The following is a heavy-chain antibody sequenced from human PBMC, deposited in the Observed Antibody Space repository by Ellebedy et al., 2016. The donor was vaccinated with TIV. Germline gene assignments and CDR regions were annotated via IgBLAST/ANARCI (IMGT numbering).Heavy chain of an antibody. CDR2: INSDGSST. Sequence: GESLKISXAASGLSFRGSWLHWVRQAPGKGLVWVSRINSDGSSTSYADSVKGRFTISRDNAKNTLYLQMNSLRAEDTAVYYCAREVTYYYDSSGYYYGGHFDYWGQGTLVTVSS. D-gene: IGHD3-22*01. CDR1: GLSFRGSW. V-gene: IGHV3-74*01. J-gene: IGHJ4*02. CDR3: AREVTYYYDSSGYYYGGHFDY.